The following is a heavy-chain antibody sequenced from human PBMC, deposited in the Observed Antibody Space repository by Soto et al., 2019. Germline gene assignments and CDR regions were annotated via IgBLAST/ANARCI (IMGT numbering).Heavy chain of an antibody. D-gene: IGHD6-25*01. J-gene: IGHJ6*02. V-gene: IGHV3-23*01. CDR2: STGAGGGT. CDR3: AKGHSDYHGDYNYYGMDV. CDR1: GFPFSSYA. Sequence: PGGSLRLSCAASGFPFSSYAISWVRQAPGRRLEWVAASTGAGGGTYNLEGVKGGFTVSRDNSKKTVYLQLDGLRAEDTAVYYCAKGHSDYHGDYNYYGMDVWGQGTTVTVSS.